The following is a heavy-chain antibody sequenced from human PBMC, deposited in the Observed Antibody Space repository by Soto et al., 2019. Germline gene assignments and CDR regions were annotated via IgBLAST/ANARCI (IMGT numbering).Heavy chain of an antibody. D-gene: IGHD3-10*01. CDR3: ARGLGLWFGELFDY. V-gene: IGHV1-8*01. CDR1: GYTFTSYD. Sequence: ASVKVSCKASGYTFTSYDINWVRQATGQGLEWMGWMNPNSGNTGYAQKFQGRVTMTRNTSISTAYMELSSLRSEDTAVYYCARGLGLWFGELFDYWGQGTLVTVSS. J-gene: IGHJ4*02. CDR2: MNPNSGNT.